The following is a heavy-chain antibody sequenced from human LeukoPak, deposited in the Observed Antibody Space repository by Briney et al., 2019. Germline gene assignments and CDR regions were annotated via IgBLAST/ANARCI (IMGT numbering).Heavy chain of an antibody. CDR2: INPSGGST. D-gene: IGHD4-17*01. V-gene: IGHV1-46*01. J-gene: IGHJ5*02. Sequence: ASVTVSCKASGYTFTSYYMHWVRQAPGQGLEWMGIINPSGGSTSYAQKFQGRVTMTRDTSTSTVYMELSSLRSEDTAVYYCAREDGGDYAWFDPWGQGTLVTVSS. CDR3: AREDGGDYAWFDP. CDR1: GYTFTSYY.